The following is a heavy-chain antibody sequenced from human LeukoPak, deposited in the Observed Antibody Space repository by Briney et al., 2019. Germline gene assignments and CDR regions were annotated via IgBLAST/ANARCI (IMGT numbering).Heavy chain of an antibody. CDR2: IYTSGST. CDR3: EADDSSGYCLDY. V-gene: IGHV4-59*10. Sequence: SETLSLTCAVYGGSFSGYYWSWIRQPAGKGLEWIGRIYTSGSTNYNPSLKSRVTMSVDTSKNQFSLKLSSVTAADTAGYYCEADDSSGYCLDYWGQGTLVTVSS. D-gene: IGHD3-22*01. CDR1: GGSFSGYY. J-gene: IGHJ4*02.